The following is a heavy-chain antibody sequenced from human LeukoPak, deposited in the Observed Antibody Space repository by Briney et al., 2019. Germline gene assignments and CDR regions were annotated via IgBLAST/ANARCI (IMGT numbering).Heavy chain of an antibody. CDR1: GFTFSSYA. Sequence: GGSLRLSCAASGFTFSSYAMHWVRQAPGKGLEWVAVISYDGSNKYYADSVKGRFTISRDNSKNTLYLQMNSLRAENTAVYYCARDSWSGRREYSYGYGTPYYFDYWGQGTLVTVSS. CDR3: ARDSWSGRREYSYGYGTPYYFDY. J-gene: IGHJ4*02. V-gene: IGHV3-30*04. CDR2: ISYDGSNK. D-gene: IGHD5-18*01.